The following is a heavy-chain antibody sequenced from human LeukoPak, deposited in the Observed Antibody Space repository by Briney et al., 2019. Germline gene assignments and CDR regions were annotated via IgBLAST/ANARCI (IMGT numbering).Heavy chain of an antibody. Sequence: ASVKVSCKASGGTFSSYAISWVRQAPGQGLEWMGGIIPIFGTANYAQKFQGRVTITTDESTSTAYMELSSLRSEDTAVYYCARGMKLRLGALDIWGQGTMVTVSS. CDR3: ARGMKLRLGALDI. D-gene: IGHD3-16*01. V-gene: IGHV1-69*05. CDR1: GGTFSSYA. CDR2: IIPIFGTA. J-gene: IGHJ3*02.